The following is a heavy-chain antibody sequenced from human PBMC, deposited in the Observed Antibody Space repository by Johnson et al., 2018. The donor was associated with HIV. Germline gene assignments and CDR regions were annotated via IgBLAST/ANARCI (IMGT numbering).Heavy chain of an antibody. D-gene: IGHD6-6*01. CDR3: AKGEQLVISRKGHDAFDI. CDR2: IRYDGSNK. CDR1: GFTFSDYY. V-gene: IGHV3-30*02. Sequence: QMLLVESGGGVVQPGRSLRLTCAASGFTFSDYYMSWIRQAPGKGLEWGAFIRYDGSNKYYADYVKGRFTNSRDNSKNTLYLQMKSLRVEDTAVYYCAKGEQLVISRKGHDAFDIWGQGTMVTVSS. J-gene: IGHJ3*02.